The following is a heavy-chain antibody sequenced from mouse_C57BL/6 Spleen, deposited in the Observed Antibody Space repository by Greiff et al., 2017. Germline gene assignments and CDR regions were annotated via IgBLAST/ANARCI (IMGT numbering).Heavy chain of an antibody. Sequence: VQLQASGAELVRPGASVTLSCKASGYPFTDYEMPWVKQTPVHGLEWIGAIDPETGGTAYNQKFKGKAILTADKSSSTAYMELRSLTTEDSAVYYCTSEQLRPFAYWGQGALVTVAA. CDR2: IDPETGGT. D-gene: IGHD3-2*02. V-gene: IGHV1-15*01. CDR3: TSEQLRPFAY. J-gene: IGHJ3*01. CDR1: GYPFTDYE.